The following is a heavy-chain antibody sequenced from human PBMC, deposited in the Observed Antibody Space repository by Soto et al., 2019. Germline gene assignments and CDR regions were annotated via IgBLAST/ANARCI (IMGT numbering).Heavy chain of an antibody. CDR3: ATSYGSGYRAFDY. Sequence: QVQLVQSGAGVKRPGSSVKVSCKDSGDTFSFYSINWVRQAPGLGLEWMGRVNPILSMSNYAQRFQGRVTMTADKSTSTAYMELSGLRSEDTAMYYCATSYGSGYRAFDYWGQGALVTVSS. CDR1: GDTFSFYS. CDR2: VNPILSMS. J-gene: IGHJ4*02. D-gene: IGHD3-10*01. V-gene: IGHV1-69*04.